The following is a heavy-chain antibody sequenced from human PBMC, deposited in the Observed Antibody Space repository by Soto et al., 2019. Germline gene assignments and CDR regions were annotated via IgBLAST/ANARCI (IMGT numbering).Heavy chain of an antibody. V-gene: IGHV1-3*01. Sequence: QVQLVQSGAEVKKPGASVKVSWKASGYTFTSYAMHWVRQAPGQRLEWMGWINAGNGNTKYSQKFQGRVTITRDTSASTAYMELSSLRSEDTAVYYCAKSATVPAAIAYWGQGTLVTVSS. D-gene: IGHD2-2*02. J-gene: IGHJ4*02. CDR2: INAGNGNT. CDR1: GYTFTSYA. CDR3: AKSATVPAAIAY.